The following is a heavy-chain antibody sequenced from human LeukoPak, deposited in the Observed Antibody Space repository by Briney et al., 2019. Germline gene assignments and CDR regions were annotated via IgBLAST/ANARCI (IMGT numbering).Heavy chain of an antibody. CDR2: MYSGGTI. V-gene: IGHV3-53*01. D-gene: IGHD2-21*01. Sequence: PGGSLRLSCAASGFTVSSNYMSWVRQAPGKGLEWVSAMYSGGTINYADSVKGRFTIPRDNAKNTLYLQMNSLRAEDTAVYYCATEKIPDEHRGAFGIWGRGTLVTVSS. CDR3: ATEKIPDEHRGAFGI. CDR1: GFTVSSNY. J-gene: IGHJ3*02.